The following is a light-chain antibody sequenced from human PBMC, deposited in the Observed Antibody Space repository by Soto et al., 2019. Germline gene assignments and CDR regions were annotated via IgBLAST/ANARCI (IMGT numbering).Light chain of an antibody. CDR3: LQFDSSVT. J-gene: IGKJ1*01. Sequence: EIVLTQPPGSLYLSPGERATLSCRASQSVSSTFFAWYQQRPGQAPRLLMYGASSRATGIPERFSGSGSGTDFALTISRLEPEDFAVYYCLQFDSSVTFGQGTKVEIK. CDR2: GAS. CDR1: QSVSSTF. V-gene: IGKV3-20*01.